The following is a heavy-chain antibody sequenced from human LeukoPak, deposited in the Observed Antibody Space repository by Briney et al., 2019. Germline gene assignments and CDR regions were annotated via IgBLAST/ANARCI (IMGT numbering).Heavy chain of an antibody. V-gene: IGHV3-74*01. J-gene: IGHJ5*02. Sequence: GGSLGLSCAASGFTFSTYWMHWVRQAPGKGLAWVSIIKGDGTTTNYADSVKGRFTISRDNAKNTLYLQMNSLGAEDTAVYYCVRGLGGSGSYPFDPWGQGTLVTVSS. CDR2: IKGDGTTT. D-gene: IGHD3-10*01. CDR1: GFTFSTYW. CDR3: VRGLGGSGSYPFDP.